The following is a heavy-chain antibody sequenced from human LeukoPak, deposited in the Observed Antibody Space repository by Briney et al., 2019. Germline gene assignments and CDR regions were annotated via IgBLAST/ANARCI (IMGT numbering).Heavy chain of an antibody. V-gene: IGHV4-34*01. CDR2: INHSGST. D-gene: IGHD3-10*01. J-gene: IGHJ4*02. Sequence: PSETLSLTCAVYGGSFSGYYWSWIRQPTGKGLEWIGEINHSGSTNYNPSLKSRVTISVDTSKNQFSLKLSSVTAADTAVYYCARTLKWFGDYKGYFDYWGQGTLVTVSS. CDR3: ARTLKWFGDYKGYFDY. CDR1: GGSFSGYY.